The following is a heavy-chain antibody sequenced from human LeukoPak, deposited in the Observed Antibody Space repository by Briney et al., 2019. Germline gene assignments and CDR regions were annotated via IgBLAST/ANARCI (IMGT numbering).Heavy chain of an antibody. Sequence: PGGSLRLSCAASGFTFSSYEMNWVRQAPGKGLEWVSAISGSGGSTYYADSVKGRFTISRDNSKNTLYLQMNSLRAEDTAVYYGGRGYYNFLTGYYYGGQGPRVPVSS. CDR2: ISGSGGST. CDR1: GFTFSSYE. V-gene: IGHV3-23*01. D-gene: IGHD3-9*01. CDR3: GRGYYNFLTGYYY. J-gene: IGHJ4*02.